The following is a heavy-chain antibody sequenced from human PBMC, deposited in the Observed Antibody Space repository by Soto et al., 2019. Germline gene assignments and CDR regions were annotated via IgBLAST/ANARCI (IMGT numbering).Heavy chain of an antibody. CDR3: ARVYNGDFDFYDY. Sequence: QVQLVQSGAEVKKPGASVKVSCKASGYTFTSYDINWVRQATGQGLEWMGWMNPNSGSTGYAQNFQGRVTMTRNTXKNTAYMELSSLRSEDTAVYYCARVYNGDFDFYDYWGQGTLVTVSS. CDR2: MNPNSGST. D-gene: IGHD4-17*01. J-gene: IGHJ4*02. CDR1: GYTFTSYD. V-gene: IGHV1-8*01.